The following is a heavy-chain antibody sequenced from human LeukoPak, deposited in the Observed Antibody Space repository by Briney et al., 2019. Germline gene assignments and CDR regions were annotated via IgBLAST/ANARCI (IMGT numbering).Heavy chain of an antibody. CDR3: ATGRATSIY. V-gene: IGHV3-7*03. CDR1: EFTFGTSL. Sequence: GGSLRLSCAVSEFTFGTSLMTWVRQAPGKGLEWVASVRPDGSEKTYVDSVGGRFTISRDNAKKSLYLQMNSLRAEDTAVYYCATGRATSIYWGQGTLVTVSS. J-gene: IGHJ4*02. CDR2: VRPDGSEK.